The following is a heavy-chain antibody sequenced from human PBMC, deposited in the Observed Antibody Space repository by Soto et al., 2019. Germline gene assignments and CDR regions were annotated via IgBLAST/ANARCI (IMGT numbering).Heavy chain of an antibody. CDR3: AKDEGVGATLGLPSGNDY. Sequence: QVQLVESGGGVVQPGRSLRLSCAASGFTFSCCAMHWVRQAPGKGLEWVAVISYDGSIKYYADSVKGRFTISRDNSKNTLYLQMNSLGFEDTAVYFCAKDEGVGATLGLPSGNDYWGQGTLVTVSS. J-gene: IGHJ4*02. CDR2: ISYDGSIK. D-gene: IGHD1-26*01. CDR1: GFTFSCCA. V-gene: IGHV3-30*18.